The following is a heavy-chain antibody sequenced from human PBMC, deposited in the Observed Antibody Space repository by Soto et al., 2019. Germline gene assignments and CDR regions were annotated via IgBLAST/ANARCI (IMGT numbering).Heavy chain of an antibody. CDR3: ARGLIAAAGPLPY. CDR1: GYTFTNYD. D-gene: IGHD6-13*01. J-gene: IGHJ4*02. Sequence: QVQLVQSGAEVKKPGASVKVSCKASGYTFTNYDINWVRQATGQGLEWMGWMNPNSGNTGYAQKFQGRVTMTRNTSISTAYMELSSLTSEDSASSYWARGLIAAAGPLPYWGQGTLVTVSS. CDR2: MNPNSGNT. V-gene: IGHV1-8*01.